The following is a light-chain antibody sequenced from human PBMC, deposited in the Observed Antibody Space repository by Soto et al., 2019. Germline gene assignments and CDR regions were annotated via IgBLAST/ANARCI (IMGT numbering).Light chain of an antibody. CDR1: TSNIGENS. V-gene: IGLV1-44*01. CDR2: VTN. CDR3: AAWDGSLNGHV. Sequence: QSVLTQPPSGSGTLGQGVTISCSGSTSNIGENSVGWFQQLPGTAPKVLIYVTNKRPSGVPARFSASKSGTSAYLAISGLQSEDEADYYCAAWDGSLNGHVFGTGTKVTVL. J-gene: IGLJ1*01.